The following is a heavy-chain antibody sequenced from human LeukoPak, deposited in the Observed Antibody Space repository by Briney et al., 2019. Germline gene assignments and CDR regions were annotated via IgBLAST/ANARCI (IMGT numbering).Heavy chain of an antibody. J-gene: IGHJ4*02. CDR2: INHSGST. V-gene: IGHV4-34*01. CDR1: SGSFSGYY. D-gene: IGHD1-1*01. Sequence: SETLSLTCAVYSGSFSGYYWSWIRQPPGKGLEWIGEINHSGSTNYNPSLKSRVTISVDTSKNQFSLKLSSVTAADTAVYYCARNKVHGIDYWGQGTLVTVSS. CDR3: ARNKVHGIDY.